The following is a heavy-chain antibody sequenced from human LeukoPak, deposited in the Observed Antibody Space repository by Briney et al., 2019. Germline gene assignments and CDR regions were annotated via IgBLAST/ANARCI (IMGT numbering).Heavy chain of an antibody. CDR1: GFTFSSYA. J-gene: IGHJ4*02. V-gene: IGHV3-30-3*01. CDR3: ARAIRPYSRIQAMAGYYFDY. D-gene: IGHD6-13*01. Sequence: GGSLRLSCAASGFTFSSYAMHWVRQAPGKGLEWVAVISYDGSNKYYADSVKGRFTISRDNSKNTLYLQMNSLRAEDTAVYYCARAIRPYSRIQAMAGYYFDYWGQGTLVTVSS. CDR2: ISYDGSNK.